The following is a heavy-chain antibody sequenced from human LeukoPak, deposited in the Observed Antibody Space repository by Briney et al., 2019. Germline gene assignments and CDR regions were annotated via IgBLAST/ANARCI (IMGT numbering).Heavy chain of an antibody. CDR3: AREGIAVAGTGNNWFDP. J-gene: IGHJ5*02. V-gene: IGHV1-2*02. Sequence: ASVKVSCKASGYTFTGYYMHWVRQAPGQGLEWMGWINPNSGGTNYAQKFQGRVTMTRDTSISTAYMELSRLRSDDTAVYYCAREGIAVAGTGNNWFDPWGQGTLVTVSS. CDR1: GYTFTGYY. CDR2: INPNSGGT. D-gene: IGHD6-19*01.